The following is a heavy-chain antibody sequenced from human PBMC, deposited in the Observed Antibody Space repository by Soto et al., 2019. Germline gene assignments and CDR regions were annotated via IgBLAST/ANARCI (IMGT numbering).Heavy chain of an antibody. D-gene: IGHD3-10*01. V-gene: IGHV5-10-1*01. Sequence: GESLKISCKGSGYSFTGYWISWVRQMPGKGLERMGRIDPSDSYTNYSPSFQGHVTISADKSISTAYLQWSSLKASDTAMYYCARSHPMVRGLSYYYYGMDVWGQGTTVTVSS. CDR2: IDPSDSYT. CDR1: GYSFTGYW. CDR3: ARSHPMVRGLSYYYYGMDV. J-gene: IGHJ6*02.